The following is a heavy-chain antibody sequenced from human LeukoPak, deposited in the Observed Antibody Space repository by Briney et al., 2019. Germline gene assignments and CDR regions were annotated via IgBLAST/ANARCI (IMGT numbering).Heavy chain of an antibody. Sequence: SETMSLTCTVSGYSISSGYYWGWIRQPPGKGLEWIGSIYHSGSTYYNPSLKSRVTISVDTSKNQFSLKLSSVTAADTAVYYCARGVVVSHLTTVTQSGYYFDYWGQGTLVTVSS. CDR3: ARGVVVSHLTTVTQSGYYFDY. CDR2: IYHSGST. J-gene: IGHJ4*02. CDR1: GYSISSGYY. V-gene: IGHV4-38-2*02. D-gene: IGHD4-11*01.